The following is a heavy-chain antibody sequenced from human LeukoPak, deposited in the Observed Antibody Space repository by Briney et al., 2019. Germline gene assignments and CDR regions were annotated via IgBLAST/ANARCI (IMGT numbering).Heavy chain of an antibody. Sequence: SETLSLTCTVSGMSISSGYYYGWIRQTPGKGLEWIGNIYHDGSTFYNPSLESRVTISVDMSKNQFSLRLTSLTVADTAVYYCARDKSTSYSVGWYGWFDPWGQGTPVTVSS. J-gene: IGHJ5*02. V-gene: IGHV4-38-2*02. CDR3: ARDKSTSYSVGWYGWFDP. CDR2: IYHDGST. D-gene: IGHD6-19*01. CDR1: GMSISSGYY.